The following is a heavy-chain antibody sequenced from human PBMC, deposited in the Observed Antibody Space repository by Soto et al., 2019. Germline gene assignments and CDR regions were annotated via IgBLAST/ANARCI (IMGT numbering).Heavy chain of an antibody. D-gene: IGHD2-2*02. V-gene: IGHV3-21*01. CDR2: ISSSSSYI. CDR3: ARDRAKGYCSSTSCYTGWVHYYYYGMDV. J-gene: IGHJ6*02. Sequence: GGSLRLSCAASGFTFSSYSMNWVRQAPGKGLEWVSSISSSSSYIYYADSVKGRFTISRDNAKNSLYLQMNSLRAEDTAVYYCARDRAKGYCSSTSCYTGWVHYYYYGMDVWGQGTTVTVSS. CDR1: GFTFSSYS.